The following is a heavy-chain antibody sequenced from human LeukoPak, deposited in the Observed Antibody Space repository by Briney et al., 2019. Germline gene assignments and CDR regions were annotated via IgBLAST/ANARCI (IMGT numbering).Heavy chain of an antibody. D-gene: IGHD3-10*01. J-gene: IGHJ4*02. CDR2: IYYSGTT. CDR3: ARTWVGTIRGVTGKTDY. Sequence: SETLSLTRTVSGGSMGGYSWRWVRQRPGKGLGWVGDIYYSGTTYYNPSLKSRLTLSVDTSQNHFSLKLRSVTAADTAVYYCARTWVGTIRGVTGKTDYWGQGTLVTVSS. V-gene: IGHV4-31*03. CDR1: GGSMGGYS.